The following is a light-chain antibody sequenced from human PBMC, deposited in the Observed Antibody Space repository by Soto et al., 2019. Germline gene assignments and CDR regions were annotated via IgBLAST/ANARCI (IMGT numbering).Light chain of an antibody. J-gene: IGLJ2*01. CDR3: GSYTTSTTVI. Sequence: QSALTQPASVSGSPGQSITISCTGTSSDVGDHNSVSWYQQQPGKAPKLMIYAVSNRPSGVSNRFSGSKSGNTASLTISGHQVEEGADYYCGSYTTSTTVIFGGGTK. CDR2: AVS. CDR1: SSDVGDHNS. V-gene: IGLV2-14*03.